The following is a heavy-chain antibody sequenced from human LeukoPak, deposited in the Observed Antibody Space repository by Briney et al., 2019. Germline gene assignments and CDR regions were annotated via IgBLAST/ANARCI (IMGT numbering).Heavy chain of an antibody. CDR2: INPNSGGT. Sequence: GASVKVSCKASGYTFTAYYIHWVRQAPGQGLEWMGRINPNSGGTNYAQKFQGRVSMTRDTSITTAYMELSRLRSDDTAVYYCARGVREVVRGLRYYFDYWGQGTLVTVSS. J-gene: IGHJ4*02. V-gene: IGHV1-2*06. CDR1: GYTFTAYY. D-gene: IGHD3-10*01. CDR3: ARGVREVVRGLRYYFDY.